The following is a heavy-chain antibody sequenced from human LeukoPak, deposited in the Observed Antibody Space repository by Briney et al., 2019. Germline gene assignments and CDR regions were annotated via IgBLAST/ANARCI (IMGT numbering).Heavy chain of an antibody. D-gene: IGHD3-3*01. Sequence: SETLSLTCTVSGGSISSSSYYWGWIRQPPGKGLEWIGSIYYSGSTYYNPSLKSRVTISVDTSKNQFSLKLSSVTAADTAVYYCARTAAGDFWSGIYYYYMDVWGKGTTVTVSS. CDR1: GGSISSSSYY. J-gene: IGHJ6*03. CDR2: IYYSGST. CDR3: ARTAAGDFWSGIYYYYMDV. V-gene: IGHV4-39*07.